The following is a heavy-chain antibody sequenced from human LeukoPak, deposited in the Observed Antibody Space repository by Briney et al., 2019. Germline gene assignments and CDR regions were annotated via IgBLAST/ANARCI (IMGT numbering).Heavy chain of an antibody. J-gene: IGHJ4*02. Sequence: SETLSLTCAVYGGSFSGYYWSWIRQPPGKGLEWIGEINHSGSTNYNPSLKSRVTISVDTSKNQFSLKLSSVTAADTAVYYCARGRKFGSSWYRAFSYWGQGTLVTVSS. CDR3: ARGRKFGSSWYRAFSY. CDR2: INHSGST. V-gene: IGHV4-34*01. D-gene: IGHD6-13*01. CDR1: GGSFSGYY.